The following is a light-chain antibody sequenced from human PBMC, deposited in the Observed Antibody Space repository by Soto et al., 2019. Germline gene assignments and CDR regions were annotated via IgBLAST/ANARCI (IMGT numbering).Light chain of an antibody. Sequence: DIQMTQSPSTLSASVGDRVTITCRASQSISSWLAWYQQKPGKAPKLPIYKASSLESGVPSRFGGSGSGTEFTLTISSLQPDDFATYYCQQYNSYPSVGGGTKVEIK. CDR1: QSISSW. CDR3: QQYNSYPS. V-gene: IGKV1-5*03. CDR2: KAS. J-gene: IGKJ4*01.